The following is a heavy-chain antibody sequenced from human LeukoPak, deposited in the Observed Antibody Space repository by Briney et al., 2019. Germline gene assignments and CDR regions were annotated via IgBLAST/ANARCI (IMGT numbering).Heavy chain of an antibody. J-gene: IGHJ3*02. Sequence: PSETLSLTCAVSGGSISSGGYSWSWIRQPPGKGLEWIGYIYHSGSTYYNPSLKSRVTISVDRSKNQFSLRLSSVTAADTAVYYCARDQYRAFDIWGQGTMVTVSS. CDR1: GGSISSGGYS. V-gene: IGHV4-30-2*01. CDR3: ARDQYRAFDI. D-gene: IGHD6-6*01. CDR2: IYHSGST.